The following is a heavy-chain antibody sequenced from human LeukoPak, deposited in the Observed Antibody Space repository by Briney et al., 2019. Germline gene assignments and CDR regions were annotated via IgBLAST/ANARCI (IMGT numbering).Heavy chain of an antibody. V-gene: IGHV3-64*01. Sequence: GGSLRLSCAASGFTFSSYAMHWVRQAPGKGLEYVSAISSNGGSIYYANSVKGRFTISRDNSKNTLYLQMGSLRAEDMAVYYCARELGYCSSTSCDPYYYYMDVWGKGTTVTVSS. CDR1: GFTFSSYA. CDR2: ISSNGGSI. D-gene: IGHD2-2*01. J-gene: IGHJ6*03. CDR3: ARELGYCSSTSCDPYYYYMDV.